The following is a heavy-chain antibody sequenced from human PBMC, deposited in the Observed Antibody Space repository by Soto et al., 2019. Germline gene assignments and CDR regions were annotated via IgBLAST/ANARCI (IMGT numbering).Heavy chain of an antibody. J-gene: IGHJ6*02. Sequence: SETLSLTCTVSGGSISSYYWSWIRQPPGKGLEWIGYIYYSGSTNYNPSLKSRVTISVDTSKNQFSLKLSSVTAADTAVYYCARAKEGSSGGYYYYGMDVWGQGTTVTVSS. CDR1: GGSISSYY. V-gene: IGHV4-59*01. CDR2: IYYSGST. CDR3: ARAKEGSSGGYYYYGMDV. D-gene: IGHD6-6*01.